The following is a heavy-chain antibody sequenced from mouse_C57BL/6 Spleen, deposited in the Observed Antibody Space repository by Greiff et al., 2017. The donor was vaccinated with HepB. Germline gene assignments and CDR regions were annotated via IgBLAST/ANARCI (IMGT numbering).Heavy chain of an antibody. D-gene: IGHD1-1*01. CDR1: GYTFTSYW. CDR3: GRDSAGVGSWYFDV. CDR2: IYPGSGGT. V-gene: IGHV1-55*01. J-gene: IGHJ1*03. Sequence: QVQLQQPGAELVKPGASVKMSCKASGYTFTSYWITWVKQRPGQGLEWIGDIYPGSGGTNYNEKFKGKATLTVDTSSSTAYMQLSSLTSEDSAVYYCGRDSAGVGSWYFDVWGTGTTVTVSS.